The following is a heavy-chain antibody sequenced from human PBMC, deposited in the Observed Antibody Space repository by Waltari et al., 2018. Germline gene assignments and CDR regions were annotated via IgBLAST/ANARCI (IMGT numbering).Heavy chain of an antibody. CDR2: IDHNGNT. CDR1: GCSISSSNW. Sequence: QVQLQESGPGLVKPSGTLSLTCVVSGCSISSSNWWTWVRQPPGKGLEWIGEIDHNGNTNYNPSLKSRVTISVDKSKNQFSLKLRSVTAADTAVYYCARVILGATDDYSYAMDVWGQGITVTVSS. J-gene: IGHJ6*02. D-gene: IGHD1-26*01. V-gene: IGHV4-4*02. CDR3: ARVILGATDDYSYAMDV.